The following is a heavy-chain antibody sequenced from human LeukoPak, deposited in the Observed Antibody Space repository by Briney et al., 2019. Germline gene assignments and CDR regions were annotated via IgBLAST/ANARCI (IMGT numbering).Heavy chain of an antibody. CDR1: GFTFSRYG. D-gene: IGHD6-19*01. CDR2: ISSSITGI. Sequence: GGSLRLSCAASGFTFSRYGMHWVRQAPGMGLEWVSFISSSITGIYYADSVKGRFTISRDNAKNSVYLQMNTLRDEDTAVYYCARAGSGWSFDYWGQGTLVTVSS. CDR3: ARAGSGWSFDY. J-gene: IGHJ4*02. V-gene: IGHV3-48*02.